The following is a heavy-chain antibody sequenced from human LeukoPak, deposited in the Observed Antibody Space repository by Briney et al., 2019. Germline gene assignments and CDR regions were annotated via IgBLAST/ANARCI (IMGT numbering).Heavy chain of an antibody. Sequence: ASVKVSCKASGYTFTSYGISWVRQAPGQGLEWMGWVSAHSGNTNYAQKLQGRVTMTTDTSTSTAYMELRSLRSDDTAVYYCARDLTVFGVVISPDFDYWGQGTLVTVSS. V-gene: IGHV1-18*01. CDR2: VSAHSGNT. J-gene: IGHJ4*02. CDR1: GYTFTSYG. CDR3: ARDLTVFGVVISPDFDY. D-gene: IGHD3-3*01.